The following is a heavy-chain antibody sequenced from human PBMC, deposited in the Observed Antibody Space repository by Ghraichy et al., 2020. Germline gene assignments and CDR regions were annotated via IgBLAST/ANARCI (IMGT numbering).Heavy chain of an antibody. V-gene: IGHV3-7*03. Sequence: GESLNISCAASGFTFSSYWMSWVRQAPAKGLEWVANIKQDGSEKYYVDSVKGRFTISRDNAKTSLYLQMNSLRTEDTAVYYCASPKGTLYGSGSLDYWGQGTLVTVSS. J-gene: IGHJ4*02. CDR1: GFTFSSYW. D-gene: IGHD3-10*01. CDR3: ASPKGTLYGSGSLDY. CDR2: IKQDGSEK.